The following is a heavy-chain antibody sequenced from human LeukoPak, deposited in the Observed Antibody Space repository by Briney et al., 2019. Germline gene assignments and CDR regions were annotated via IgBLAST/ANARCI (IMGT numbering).Heavy chain of an antibody. Sequence: SETLSLTCTVSGASISSYYWTWIRQPAGKGLEWIGRIYASGTTNYNPSLKSRVTMSVDTSKNQFSLKLRSVTAADTAVYFCASLGSGRFFDLWGRGTLVTVSS. V-gene: IGHV4-4*07. CDR1: GASISSYY. J-gene: IGHJ2*01. CDR3: ASLGSGRFFDL. D-gene: IGHD3-16*01. CDR2: IYASGTT.